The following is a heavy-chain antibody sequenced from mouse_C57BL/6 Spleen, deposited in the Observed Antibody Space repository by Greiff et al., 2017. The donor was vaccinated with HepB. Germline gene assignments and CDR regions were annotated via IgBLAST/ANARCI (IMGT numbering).Heavy chain of an antibody. CDR3: ARHGSSYRWYFDV. CDR1: GFTFSSYG. V-gene: IGHV5-6*01. D-gene: IGHD1-1*01. CDR2: ISSGGSYT. Sequence: EVQGVESGGDLVKPGGSLKLSCAASGFTFSSYGMSWVRQTPDKRLEWVATISSGGSYTYYPDSVKGRFTISRDNAKNTLYLQMSSLKSEDTAMYYCARHGSSYRWYFDVWGTGTTVTVSS. J-gene: IGHJ1*03.